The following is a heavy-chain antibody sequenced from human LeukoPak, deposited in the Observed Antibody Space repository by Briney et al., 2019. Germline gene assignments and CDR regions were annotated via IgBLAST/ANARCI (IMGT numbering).Heavy chain of an antibody. J-gene: IGHJ4*02. CDR2: ISGSGGST. CDR1: GLTFSSYA. CDR3: AKNKWFGEFGSNFDY. Sequence: PGGSLRLSCAASGLTFSSYAMSWVRQAPGKGLEWVSAISGSGGSTYYADSVKGRFTISRDNSKNTLYLQMNSLRAEDTAVYYCAKNKWFGEFGSNFDYWGQGTLVTVSS. V-gene: IGHV3-23*01. D-gene: IGHD3-10*01.